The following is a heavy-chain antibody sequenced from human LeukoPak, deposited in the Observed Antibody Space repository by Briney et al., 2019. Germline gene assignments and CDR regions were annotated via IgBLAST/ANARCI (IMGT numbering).Heavy chain of an antibody. D-gene: IGHD3-9*01. Sequence: SETLSLTCTVSSGSISSYYWSWIRQPAGKGLEWIGYIYYSGSTYYNPSLKSRVTISVDTSKNQFSLKLSSVTAADTAVYYCARHKFDWLSIDYFYYGMDVWGRGTTVTVSS. CDR1: SGSISSYY. V-gene: IGHV4-59*06. J-gene: IGHJ6*02. CDR2: IYYSGST. CDR3: ARHKFDWLSIDYFYYGMDV.